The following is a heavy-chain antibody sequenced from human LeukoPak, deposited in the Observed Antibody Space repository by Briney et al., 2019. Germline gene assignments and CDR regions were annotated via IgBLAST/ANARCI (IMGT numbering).Heavy chain of an antibody. V-gene: IGHV3-11*01. CDR1: GFSISDQY. J-gene: IGHJ5*02. CDR2: ISSSGTNI. CDR3: ARDLGFDP. Sequence: GGSLRLSCAASGFSISDQYMSWIRQAPGKGLEWISHISSSGTNIYYADSVKGRFTISRDNAKNSLYLQMNSLRGEDTAVYYCARDLGFDPWGQGTLVTVSS.